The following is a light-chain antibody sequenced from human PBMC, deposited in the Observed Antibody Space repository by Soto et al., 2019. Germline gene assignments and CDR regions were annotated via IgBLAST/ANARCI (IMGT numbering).Light chain of an antibody. Sequence: EIVMTQSPGTLSVSPGERATLSCRASQSVSSNLAWYQQKPGQAPRLLIYGASTRATGIPARFSGSGSETEFTLPISSLQSEDFAVYYCQQFYNWPRTFGQGTKVEIK. V-gene: IGKV3-15*01. CDR3: QQFYNWPRT. CDR1: QSVSSN. CDR2: GAS. J-gene: IGKJ1*01.